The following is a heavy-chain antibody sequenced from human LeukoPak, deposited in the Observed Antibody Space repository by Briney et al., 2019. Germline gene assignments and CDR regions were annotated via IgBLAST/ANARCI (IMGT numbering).Heavy chain of an antibody. CDR3: ARDADSSGWYFHFDY. V-gene: IGHV3-21*01. CDR2: ISSSSSYI. J-gene: IGHJ4*02. CDR1: GFTFSSYS. Sequence: PGGSLRLSCAASGFTFSSYSMNWVRQAPGKGLEWVSSISSSSSYIYYADSVKGRFTISRDNAKNSLYLQMNSLRAEDTAVYYCARDADSSGWYFHFDYWGQGTLVTVSS. D-gene: IGHD6-19*01.